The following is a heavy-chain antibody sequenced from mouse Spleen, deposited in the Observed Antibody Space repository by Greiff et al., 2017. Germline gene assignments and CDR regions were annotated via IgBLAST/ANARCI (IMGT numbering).Heavy chain of an antibody. J-gene: IGHJ3*01. V-gene: IGHV2-3*01. CDR1: GFSLTSYG. CDR2: IWGDGST. D-gene: IGHD2-4*01. Sequence: VKLQESGPGLVAPSQSLSITCTVSGFSLTSYGVSWVRQPPGKGLEWLGVIWGDGSTNYHSALISRLSISKDNSKSQVFLKLNSLQTDDTATYYCAKPGDYDGGAWFAYWGQGTLVTVSA. CDR3: AKPGDYDGGAWFAY.